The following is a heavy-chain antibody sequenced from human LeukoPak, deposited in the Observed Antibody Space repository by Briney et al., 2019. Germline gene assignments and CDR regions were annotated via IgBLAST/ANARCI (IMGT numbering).Heavy chain of an antibody. Sequence: ASVKVSCKASGYTFTSYDINWVRQATGQGLEWMGWMNLNSGNTGYAQKFQGRVTMTRNTSISTAYMELSSLRSEDTAVYYCARAVYDRITIFGVGYYYYYGMDVWGQGTTVTVSS. J-gene: IGHJ6*02. CDR1: GYTFTSYD. V-gene: IGHV1-8*01. D-gene: IGHD3-3*01. CDR2: MNLNSGNT. CDR3: ARAVYDRITIFGVGYYYYYGMDV.